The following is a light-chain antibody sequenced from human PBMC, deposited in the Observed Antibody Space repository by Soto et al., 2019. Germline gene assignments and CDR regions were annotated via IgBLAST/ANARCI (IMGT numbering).Light chain of an antibody. CDR1: QSISSY. J-gene: IGKJ1*01. V-gene: IGKV1-39*01. CDR3: QQSYSRPRT. CDR2: TTS. Sequence: DIQMTQSPSSLSAYVGDRVTITCRASQSISSYLNWYQQKPGKAPNLLIYTTSSLESGVPSRFSGSGSGTDFTLTISRLQPEDFATYFCQQSYSRPRTFGQGTKVEI.